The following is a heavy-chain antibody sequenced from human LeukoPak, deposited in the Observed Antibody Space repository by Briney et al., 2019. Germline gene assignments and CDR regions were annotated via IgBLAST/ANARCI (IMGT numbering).Heavy chain of an antibody. J-gene: IGHJ4*02. CDR1: GGSISSSSYY. CDR3: ARDHSYGDYRLDY. CDR2: IYYSGST. V-gene: IGHV4-39*07. D-gene: IGHD4-17*01. Sequence: PSETLSLTCTVSGGSISSSSYYWGWIRQPPGKGLEWIGSIYYSGSTYYNPSLKSRVTISVDTSKNQFSLKLSSVTAADTAVYYCARDHSYGDYRLDYWGQGTLVTVSS.